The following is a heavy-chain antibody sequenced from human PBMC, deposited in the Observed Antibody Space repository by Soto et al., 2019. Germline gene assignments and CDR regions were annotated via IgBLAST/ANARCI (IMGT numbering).Heavy chain of an antibody. CDR2: ISRTSDYI. J-gene: IGHJ4*02. D-gene: IGHD1-26*01. CDR1: GFTFNTYA. Sequence: EVQLVESGGGLVKPGGSLRLSCAASGFTFNTYAMSWVRQAPGRGLEWVASISRTSDYIFYVDSVKGRFTISRDNAQNSLSLQMSSLRAEDTAVYYCRREEYDYWGQGTLVTVSS. CDR3: RREEYDY. V-gene: IGHV3-21*01.